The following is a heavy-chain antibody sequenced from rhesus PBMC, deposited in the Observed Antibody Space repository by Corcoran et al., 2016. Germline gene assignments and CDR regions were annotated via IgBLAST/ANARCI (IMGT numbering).Heavy chain of an antibody. CDR1: GGSISSSNW. CDR2: IYGSVGST. D-gene: IGHD6-25*01. Sequence: QVQLQESGPAVVKPSETLSLTCAVSGGSISSSNWWSWIRQSPGKGLEWICGIYGSVGSTEYNPSLKSRVTSSKDTSKNQFSLKLSSVTAADTAVYYCARDWYSGSWSPYYFDYWGQGVLVTVSS. J-gene: IGHJ4*01. V-gene: IGHV4-93*01. CDR3: ARDWYSGSWSPYYFDY.